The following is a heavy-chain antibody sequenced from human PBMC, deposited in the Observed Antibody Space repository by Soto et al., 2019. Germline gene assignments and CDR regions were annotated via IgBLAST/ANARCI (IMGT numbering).Heavy chain of an antibody. CDR2: IXVGSDE. V-gene: IGHV3-23*01. CDR1: GFTFSSYA. CDR3: AKNYFFDS. J-gene: IGHJ4*02. Sequence: GGSLRLSCAAYGFTFSSYAMSWARQAPGKGLEXVSSIXVGSDEYYEDXXKGRFNIXXANYRNTLYLQMNSLRAEDTALYYCAKNYFFDSWGQGTLVTVSS.